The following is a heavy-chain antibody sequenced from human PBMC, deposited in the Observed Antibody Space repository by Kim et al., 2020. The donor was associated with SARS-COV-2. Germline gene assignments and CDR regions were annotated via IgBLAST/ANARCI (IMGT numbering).Heavy chain of an antibody. CDR2: IYWNDDK. D-gene: IGHD3-3*01. V-gene: IGHV2-5*01. Sequence: SGPTLVKPTQTLTLTCTFSGFSLSTSGVGVGWIRQPPGKALEWLALIYWNDDKRYSPSLKSRLTITKDTSKNQVVLTMTNMDPVDTATYYCAHQSPSIFGYDWFDPWGQGTLVTVSS. CDR1: GFSLSTSGVG. CDR3: AHQSPSIFGYDWFDP. J-gene: IGHJ5*02.